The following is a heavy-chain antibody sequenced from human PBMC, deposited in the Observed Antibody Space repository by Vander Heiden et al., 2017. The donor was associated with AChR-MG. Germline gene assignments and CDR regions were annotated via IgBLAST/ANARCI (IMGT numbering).Heavy chain of an antibody. CDR1: GGSISSGGYY. J-gene: IGHJ4*02. Sequence: QVQLQESGPGLVKPSQTLSLTCTVSGGSISSGGYYRSWIRQHPGKGLEWIGYIYYSGSTYYNPSLKSRVTISVDTSKNQFSLKLSSVTAADTAVYYCARVVGGYCSSTSCSPYFDYWGQGTLVTVSS. CDR2: IYYSGST. D-gene: IGHD2-2*03. V-gene: IGHV4-31*03. CDR3: ARVVGGYCSSTSCSPYFDY.